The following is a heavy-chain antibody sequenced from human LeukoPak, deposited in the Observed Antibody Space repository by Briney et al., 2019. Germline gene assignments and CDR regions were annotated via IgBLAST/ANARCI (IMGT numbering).Heavy chain of an antibody. CDR1: GYTYTGYG. Sequence: ASVKVSCKASGYTYTGYGISWVRQAPGQGLEWMGWINTNTGNPTYAQGFTGRFVFSLDTSVSTAYLQISSLKAEDTAVYYCARDPVVLRFLEWLPRADYYYMDVWGKGTTVTVSS. V-gene: IGHV7-4-1*02. CDR2: INTNTGNP. D-gene: IGHD3-3*01. CDR3: ARDPVVLRFLEWLPRADYYYMDV. J-gene: IGHJ6*03.